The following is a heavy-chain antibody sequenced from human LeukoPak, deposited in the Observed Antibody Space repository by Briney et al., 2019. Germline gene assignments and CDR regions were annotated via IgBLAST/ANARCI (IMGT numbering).Heavy chain of an antibody. J-gene: IGHJ4*02. CDR2: IYYSGST. D-gene: IGHD6-6*01. CDR1: GGSISSGGYY. Sequence: PSETLSLTCTVSGGSISSGGYYWGWIRQHPGKGLEWIGYIYYSGSTYYNPSLKSRVTISVDTSKNQFSLKLSSVTAADTPVYYCTRAYSSSFDYWGQGTLVTVSS. CDR3: TRAYSSSFDY. V-gene: IGHV4-31*03.